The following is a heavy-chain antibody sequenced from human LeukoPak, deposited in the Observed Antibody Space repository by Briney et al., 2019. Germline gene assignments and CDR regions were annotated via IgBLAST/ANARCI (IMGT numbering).Heavy chain of an antibody. CDR1: GFTFSSYT. CDR3: VRGNSGSGEPDN. Sequence: GGSLRLSCAASGFTFSSYTMTWVRQAPGKGLEWVSSISGSGRNMYYGVAVTGRFTISRDNAENSVSLQMDSLKADDTAVYYCVRGNSGSGEPDNWGQGTLVTVSS. D-gene: IGHD6-19*01. J-gene: IGHJ4*02. V-gene: IGHV3-21*01. CDR2: ISGSGRNM.